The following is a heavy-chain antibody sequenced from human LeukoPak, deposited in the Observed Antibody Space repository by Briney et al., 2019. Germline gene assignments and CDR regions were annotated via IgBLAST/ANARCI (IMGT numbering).Heavy chain of an antibody. CDR2: INWNGGST. J-gene: IGHJ4*02. V-gene: IGHV3-20*04. Sequence: AGGSLRLSCAASGLTFDNNGMSWVRQAPGKGLEWVSGINWNGGSTGYADSVKGRFTISRDNAKNSLYLQMNSLRAEDTALYYCARGLSRYYDSSGYYSYFDYWGQGTLVTVSS. D-gene: IGHD3-22*01. CDR1: GLTFDNNG. CDR3: ARGLSRYYDSSGYYSYFDY.